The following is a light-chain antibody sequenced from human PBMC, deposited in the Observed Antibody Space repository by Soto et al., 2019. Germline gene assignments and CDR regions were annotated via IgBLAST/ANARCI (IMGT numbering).Light chain of an antibody. CDR2: GAS. CDR3: QQRNVWPPIT. J-gene: IGKJ5*01. CDR1: QSVNTN. Sequence: EIVMTQSAATLSVSPGERATFSCSSSQSVNTNLAWYQLKPGQAPRLLVYGASIRATGIPARFSGSGSGTEFTLTINSLEPEDFAVYYCQQRNVWPPITFGQGTRLEIK. V-gene: IGKV3-15*01.